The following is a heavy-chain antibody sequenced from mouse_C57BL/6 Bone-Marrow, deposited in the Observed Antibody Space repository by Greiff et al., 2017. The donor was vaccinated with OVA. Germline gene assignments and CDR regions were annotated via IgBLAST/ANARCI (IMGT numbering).Heavy chain of an antibody. D-gene: IGHD2-5*01. Sequence: EVKVVESGGGLVKPGGSLKLSCAASGFTFSDYGMHWVRQAPEKGLEWVAYISSGSSTICYADTVKGRFTISRDNAKNTLFLQMTSLRSEDTAMYYCATSNYEDYWGQGTTLTVSS. V-gene: IGHV5-17*01. J-gene: IGHJ2*01. CDR1: GFTFSDYG. CDR3: ATSNYEDY. CDR2: ISSGSSTI.